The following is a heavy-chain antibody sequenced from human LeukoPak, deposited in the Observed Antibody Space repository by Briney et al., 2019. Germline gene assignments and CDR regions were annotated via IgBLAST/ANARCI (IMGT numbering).Heavy chain of an antibody. J-gene: IGHJ4*02. CDR1: GFTFSSHA. D-gene: IGHD3-10*01. Sequence: GGSLRPSCAASGFTFSSHAMSWVRQAPGKGLEWVSVISDSGGTKYAGSVKGRFTISRDNSKNTLSLQMSSLRGDDTAVYYCVSRDDSGYWGQGTLVTVSS. CDR3: VSRDDSGY. V-gene: IGHV3-23*01. CDR2: ISDSGGT.